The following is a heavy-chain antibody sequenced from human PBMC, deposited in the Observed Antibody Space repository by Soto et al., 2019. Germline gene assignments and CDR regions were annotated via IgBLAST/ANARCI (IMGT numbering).Heavy chain of an antibody. D-gene: IGHD3-3*01. CDR3: ARGITIFGGRLFHWFDP. Sequence: ASVKVSCKASGYTFTSYYMHWVRQAPGQGLEWMGIINPSGGSTSYAQKFQGRVTMTRDTSTSTVYTELSSLRSEDTAVYYCARGITIFGGRLFHWFDPSGQGILLTLSS. CDR2: INPSGGST. CDR1: GYTFTSYY. J-gene: IGHJ5*02. V-gene: IGHV1-46*01.